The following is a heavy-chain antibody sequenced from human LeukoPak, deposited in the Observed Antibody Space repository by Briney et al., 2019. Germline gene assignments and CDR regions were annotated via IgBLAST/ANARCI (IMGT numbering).Heavy chain of an antibody. CDR1: GDSISGYY. D-gene: IGHD3-22*01. Sequence: SETLSLTCTVSGDSISGYYWSWIRQPPGKGLEWIGEINHSGSTNYNPSLKSRVTISVDTSKNQFSLKLSSVTAADTAVYYCASDYYDSSGNGWFDPWGQGTLVTVSS. J-gene: IGHJ5*02. V-gene: IGHV4-34*01. CDR3: ASDYYDSSGNGWFDP. CDR2: INHSGST.